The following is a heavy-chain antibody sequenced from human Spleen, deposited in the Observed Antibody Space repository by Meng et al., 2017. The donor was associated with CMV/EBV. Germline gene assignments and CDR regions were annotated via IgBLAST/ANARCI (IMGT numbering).Heavy chain of an antibody. D-gene: IGHD6-13*01. J-gene: IGHJ5*02. Sequence: SGPTLVKPTQTLTLTCTFSGFSLSTSGMCVSWVRQPPGKALEWLALIDWDDDKYFSTSLKTRLTISKDTSKNRVVLIMTNMDPVDTATYYCAQTQTYRSTVNPVGWGFWFDPWSQGTLVTVSS. CDR3: AQTQTYRSTVNPVGWGFWFDP. CDR2: IDWDDDK. CDR1: GFSLSTSGMC. V-gene: IGHV2-70*20.